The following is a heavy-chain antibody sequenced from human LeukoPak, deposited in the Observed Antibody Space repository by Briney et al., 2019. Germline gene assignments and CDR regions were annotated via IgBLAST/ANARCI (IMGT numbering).Heavy chain of an antibody. Sequence: GSLRLSCAASGFTFSSYGMSWVRQAPGKGLDWVSTISGSGDSTYYADSVKGRFTISRDNSKNTLYLQMNSLRAEDTAVYYCAKSGYYGSGSYLILYYYMDVWGKGTTVTISS. CDR1: GFTFSSYG. V-gene: IGHV3-23*01. CDR2: ISGSGDST. J-gene: IGHJ6*03. CDR3: AKSGYYGSGSYLILYYYMDV. D-gene: IGHD3-10*01.